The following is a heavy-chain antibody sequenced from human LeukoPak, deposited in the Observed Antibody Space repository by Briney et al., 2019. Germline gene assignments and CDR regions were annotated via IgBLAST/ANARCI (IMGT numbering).Heavy chain of an antibody. J-gene: IGHJ5*02. D-gene: IGHD3-16*01. Sequence: GASVKVSCKASGYTFTSYGISWVRQAPGQGLEWMGWISAYNGNTNYAQKLQGRVTLTADTSTSTAYMELRSLRSDDTAVYYCARTSHESVLYWSDPWGQGTLVNVSS. CDR1: GYTFTSYG. CDR2: ISAYNGNT. CDR3: ARTSHESVLYWSDP. V-gene: IGHV1-18*01.